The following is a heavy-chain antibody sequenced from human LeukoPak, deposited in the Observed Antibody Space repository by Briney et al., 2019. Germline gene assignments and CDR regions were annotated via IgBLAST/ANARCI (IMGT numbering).Heavy chain of an antibody. CDR3: ARRRGLVAPFDY. CDR2: IYYSGST. Sequence: PSETLSLTCTVSGGSISSYYWSWIRQPPGKGLEWIGYIYYSGSTNCNPSLKSRVTISVDTSKNQFSLKLSSVTAADTAVYYCARRRGLVAPFDYWGQGTLVTVSS. D-gene: IGHD2-8*02. CDR1: GGSISSYY. V-gene: IGHV4-59*08. J-gene: IGHJ4*02.